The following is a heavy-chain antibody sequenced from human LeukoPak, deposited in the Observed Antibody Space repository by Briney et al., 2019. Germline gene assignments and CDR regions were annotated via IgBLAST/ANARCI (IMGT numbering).Heavy chain of an antibody. J-gene: IGHJ4*02. D-gene: IGHD6-13*01. CDR2: INPGDPDT. CDR1: GYSFTSYW. V-gene: IGHV5-51*01. Sequence: GESLKISCKGSGYSFTSYWIGWVRQLAGKGLEWMAVINPGDPDTRYSPSFQGQVTISADKSISTAYLQWSSLKASDTAMYYCARRPKAAAGTDFDYWGQGTLVTVSS. CDR3: ARRPKAAAGTDFDY.